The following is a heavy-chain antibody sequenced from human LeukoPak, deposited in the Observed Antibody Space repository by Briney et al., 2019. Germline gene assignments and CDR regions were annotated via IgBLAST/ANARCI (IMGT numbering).Heavy chain of an antibody. V-gene: IGHV1-69*04. Sequence: SVKVSCKASGGTFSSYAISWVRQAPGQGLEWMGRIIPILGIANYAQKFQGRVTITADKSTSTAYMELSSLRSEDTAVYYCASYSGPDAFDIWGQGTMVTVSS. CDR3: ASYSGPDAFDI. J-gene: IGHJ3*02. CDR1: GGTFSSYA. D-gene: IGHD6-25*01. CDR2: IIPILGIA.